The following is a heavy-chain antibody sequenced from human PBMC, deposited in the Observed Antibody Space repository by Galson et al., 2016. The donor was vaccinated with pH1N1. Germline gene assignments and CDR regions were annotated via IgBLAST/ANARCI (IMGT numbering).Heavy chain of an antibody. J-gene: IGHJ6*02. CDR1: GYTLTELS. CDR2: FDPEDGET. CDR3: ATVIAAGYGMDV. D-gene: IGHD6-13*01. V-gene: IGHV1-24*01. Sequence: SVKVSCKVSGYTLTELSMHWVRQAPGKGLEWMGGFDPEDGETIYAQKFQGRVTMTEDTYTDTAYMELSSLRSEDTAVYYCATVIAAGYGMDVWGQGNTVTVSS.